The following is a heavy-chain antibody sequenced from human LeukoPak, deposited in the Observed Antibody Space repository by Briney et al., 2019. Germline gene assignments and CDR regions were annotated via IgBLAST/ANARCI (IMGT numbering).Heavy chain of an antibody. D-gene: IGHD4/OR15-4a*01. CDR2: ISSSGSTI. CDR1: GFTFSDYY. V-gene: IGHV3-11*01. Sequence: GGSLRLSCAASGFTFSDYYMSWLRQAPGKGLEWVSYISSSGSTIYYADSVKGRFTISRDNAKNSLYLQMNSLRAEDTAVYYCARAGSYGGYYYYYMDVWGKGTTVTASS. CDR3: ARAGSYGGYYYYYMDV. J-gene: IGHJ6*03.